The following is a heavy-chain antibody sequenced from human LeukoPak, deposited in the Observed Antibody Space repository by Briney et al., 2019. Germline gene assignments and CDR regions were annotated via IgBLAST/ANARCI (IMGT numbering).Heavy chain of an antibody. V-gene: IGHV1-3*01. CDR3: AGSIAVAGLPFDY. CDR2: INAGNGNT. D-gene: IGHD6-19*01. Sequence: ASVKVSCKASGYIFTSYAMHWVRQAPGQRLEWMGWINAGNGNTKYSQKFQGRVTITRDTSASTAYMELSSLRSEDTAVYYCAGSIAVAGLPFDYWGQGTLVTVSS. J-gene: IGHJ4*02. CDR1: GYIFTSYA.